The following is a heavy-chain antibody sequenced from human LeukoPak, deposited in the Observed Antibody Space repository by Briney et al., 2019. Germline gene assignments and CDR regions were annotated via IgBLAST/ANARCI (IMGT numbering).Heavy chain of an antibody. V-gene: IGHV1-69*06. Sequence: ASVKVSCKASGGTFSSYAISWVRQAPGQGLEWMGGIIPIFGTANYAQKFQGRVTITADKSTSTAYMELSSLRSEDTAVYYCAREIHLYGSGSYYPEGGFDIWGQGTMVTVSS. D-gene: IGHD3-10*01. CDR2: IIPIFGTA. CDR1: GGTFSSYA. J-gene: IGHJ3*02. CDR3: AREIHLYGSGSYYPEGGFDI.